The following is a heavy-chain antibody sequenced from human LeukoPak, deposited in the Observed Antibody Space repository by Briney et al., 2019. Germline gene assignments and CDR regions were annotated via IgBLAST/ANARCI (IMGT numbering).Heavy chain of an antibody. V-gene: IGHV4-59*08. CDR1: GGSISSYY. D-gene: IGHD2-15*01. CDR2: IYYSGST. Sequence: SETLSLTCTVSGGSISSYYWSWIRQPPGKGLEWIGYIYYSGSTNYNPSLKSRVTISVDTSKNQFSLKLSSVTAADTAVYYCATRLGYCSGGSCHSDPYYFDYWGQGTLVTVSS. CDR3: ATRLGYCSGGSCHSDPYYFDY. J-gene: IGHJ4*02.